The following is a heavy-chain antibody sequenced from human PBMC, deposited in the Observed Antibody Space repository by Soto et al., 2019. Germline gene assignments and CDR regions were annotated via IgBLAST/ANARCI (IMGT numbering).Heavy chain of an antibody. Sequence: SETLSLTCTVSGGSISSYYWSWIRQPAGKGLEWIGRIYTSGSTNYNPSLKSRVTMSVDTSKNQSSLKLSSVTAADTAVYYCARENSGPALPGLPQNFDYWGQGTLVTVSS. J-gene: IGHJ4*02. V-gene: IGHV4-4*07. CDR1: GGSISSYY. D-gene: IGHD5-12*01. CDR3: ARENSGPALPGLPQNFDY. CDR2: IYTSGST.